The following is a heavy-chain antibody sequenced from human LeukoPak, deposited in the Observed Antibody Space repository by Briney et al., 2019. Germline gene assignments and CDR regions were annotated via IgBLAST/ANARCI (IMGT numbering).Heavy chain of an antibody. Sequence: ASVKVSCKASGYTFTSYYMHWVRQAPGQGLEWMGRINPNSGGTNYAQKFQGRVTMTRDTSISTAYMELSRLRSDDTAVYYCARGLNSGYYYFDYWGQGTLVTVSS. CDR1: GYTFTSYY. CDR3: ARGLNSGYYYFDY. V-gene: IGHV1-2*06. D-gene: IGHD3-22*01. CDR2: INPNSGGT. J-gene: IGHJ4*02.